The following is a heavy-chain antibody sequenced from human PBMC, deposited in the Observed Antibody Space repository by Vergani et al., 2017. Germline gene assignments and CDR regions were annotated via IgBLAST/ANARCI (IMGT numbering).Heavy chain of an antibody. CDR1: GFTFSSYA. J-gene: IGHJ5*02. CDR2: ISSNGGST. V-gene: IGHV3-64*01. D-gene: IGHD1-7*01. CDR3: AKDFGITGTPNWFDP. Sequence: EVQLLESGGGLVQPGGSLRLSCAASGFTFSSYAMHWVRQAPGKGLEYVSAISSNGGSTYYANSVKGRFTISRDNSKNTLYLQMNSLRAEDTAVYYCAKDFGITGTPNWFDPWGQGTLVTVSS.